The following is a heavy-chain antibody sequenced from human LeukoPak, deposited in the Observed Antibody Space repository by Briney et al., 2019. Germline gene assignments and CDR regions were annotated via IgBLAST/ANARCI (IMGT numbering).Heavy chain of an antibody. Sequence: ASVKVSCKASGYTFTSYYMHWVRQAPGQGLEWMGIINPSGGSTSYAQKFQGRVTITADESTSTAYMELSSLRSEDTAVYYCARCRRGYSGYDLKYYYYYGMDVWGQGTTVTVSS. CDR3: ARCRRGYSGYDLKYYYYYGMDV. V-gene: IGHV1-46*01. CDR2: INPSGGST. J-gene: IGHJ6*02. D-gene: IGHD5-12*01. CDR1: GYTFTSYY.